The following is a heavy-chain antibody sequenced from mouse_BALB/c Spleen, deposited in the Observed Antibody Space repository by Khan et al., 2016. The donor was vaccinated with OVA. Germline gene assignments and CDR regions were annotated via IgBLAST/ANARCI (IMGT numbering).Heavy chain of an antibody. V-gene: IGHV9-3-1*01. D-gene: IGHD2-10*01. CDR3: ARTPYFSKTLDY. CDR1: GYTFTNYG. J-gene: IGHJ4*01. Sequence: QVELEESGPELKKPGETVKISCKASGYTFTNYGMNWVKQSPGKALKWMGWINTYTGEPTYADDFTGRFAFSLETYATTAYLQINNLKNEDTATNFCARTPYFSKTLDYWGQGTSVTVSS. CDR2: INTYTGEP.